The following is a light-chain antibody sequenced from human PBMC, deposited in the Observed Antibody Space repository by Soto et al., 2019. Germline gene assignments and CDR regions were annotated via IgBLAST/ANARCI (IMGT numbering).Light chain of an antibody. Sequence: QSALTQPASVSGSPGQSITISCTGTSSDVGGYDYVSWYQLHPGKAPKLMVFEVSNRPAGVSYSFSGSKSGNTASLTISGLQAEVEADYFCSSYSISTAYLYGTGPKVTVL. CDR3: SSYSISTAYL. CDR1: SSDVGGYDY. V-gene: IGLV2-14*01. CDR2: EVS. J-gene: IGLJ1*01.